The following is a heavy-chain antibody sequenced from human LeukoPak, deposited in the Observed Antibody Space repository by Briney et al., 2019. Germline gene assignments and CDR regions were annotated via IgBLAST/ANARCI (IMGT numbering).Heavy chain of an antibody. J-gene: IGHJ5*02. Sequence: SETLSLTCTVSGGSISSYYWSWIRQPPGKGLEWIGYIYYSGSTNYNPSLKSRVTISVDTSKNQFSLKLSSVTAADTAVYYCARHTAMVTYNWFDPWGQGTLVTVSS. CDR3: ARHTAMVTYNWFDP. CDR1: GGSISSYY. D-gene: IGHD5-18*01. CDR2: IYYSGST. V-gene: IGHV4-59*08.